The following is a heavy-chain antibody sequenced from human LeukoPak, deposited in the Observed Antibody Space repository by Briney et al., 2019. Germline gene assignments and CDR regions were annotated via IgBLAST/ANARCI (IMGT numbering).Heavy chain of an antibody. Sequence: GGSLRLSCAASGFTFSSYAMSWVRQAPGKGLEWVSAISGSGGTTYYADSVKGRFTISRDNAKNSLYLQMNSLRAEDTAVYYCARRSSWYGAFDIWGQGTMVTVSS. CDR1: GFTFSSYA. D-gene: IGHD6-13*01. V-gene: IGHV3-23*01. J-gene: IGHJ3*02. CDR2: ISGSGGTT. CDR3: ARRSSWYGAFDI.